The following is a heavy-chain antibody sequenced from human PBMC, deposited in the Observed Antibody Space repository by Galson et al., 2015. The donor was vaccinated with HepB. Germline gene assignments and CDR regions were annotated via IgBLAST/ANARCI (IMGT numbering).Heavy chain of an antibody. Sequence: LSLTCTVSGGSISSYYWSWIRQPPGKGLEWIGYIYYSGSTNYNPSLKSRVTISVDTSKNQFSLKLSSVTAADTAVYYCARDRHTNWAEKYFDLWGRGTLVTVS. V-gene: IGHV4-59*01. CDR2: IYYSGST. D-gene: IGHD7-27*01. CDR3: ARDRHTNWAEKYFDL. CDR1: GGSISSYY. J-gene: IGHJ2*01.